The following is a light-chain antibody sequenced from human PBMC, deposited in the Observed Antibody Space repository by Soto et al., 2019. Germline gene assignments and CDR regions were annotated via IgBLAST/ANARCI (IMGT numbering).Light chain of an antibody. Sequence: QSVLTQPPSASGTPGQRVTISCSGSSSNIGSNYVYWYQQFPGSAPKLLIYRHDQRPSGVPDRFSGSKSGTSASLAISGPRSEDEADYYCAAWDDSRSAVVFGGGTKVTVL. J-gene: IGLJ2*01. CDR3: AAWDDSRSAVV. CDR2: RHD. V-gene: IGLV1-47*01. CDR1: SSNIGSNY.